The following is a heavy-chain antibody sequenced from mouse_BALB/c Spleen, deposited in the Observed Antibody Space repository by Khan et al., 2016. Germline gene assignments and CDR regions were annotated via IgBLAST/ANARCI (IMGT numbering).Heavy chain of an antibody. CDR1: GYTFTSYT. V-gene: IGHV1-4*01. J-gene: IGHJ2*01. CDR3: ARCGLGLRGYFDY. Sequence: QVQLKQSGAELARPGASVKMSCKASGYTFTSYTMHWVKQRPGQGLEWIGYINPSSGYTNYNQKFKDKATLTAAKSSSTAYMQLSSLTSEDSAVYYCARCGLGLRGYFDYWGQGTTLTVSS. CDR2: INPSSGYT. D-gene: IGHD3-1*01.